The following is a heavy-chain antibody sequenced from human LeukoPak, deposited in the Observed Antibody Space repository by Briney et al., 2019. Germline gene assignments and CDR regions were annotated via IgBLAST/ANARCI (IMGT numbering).Heavy chain of an antibody. Sequence: GGPLRLSCAASGFTFSSYAMSWVRQAPGKGLEWVSAISGSGGSTYYADSVKGRFTISRDNSKNTLYLQMNSLRAEDTAVYYCAKDRKRITIFGVVIISNPNSLDYWGQGTLVTVSS. D-gene: IGHD3-3*01. CDR1: GFTFSSYA. V-gene: IGHV3-23*01. CDR2: ISGSGGST. CDR3: AKDRKRITIFGVVIISNPNSLDY. J-gene: IGHJ4*02.